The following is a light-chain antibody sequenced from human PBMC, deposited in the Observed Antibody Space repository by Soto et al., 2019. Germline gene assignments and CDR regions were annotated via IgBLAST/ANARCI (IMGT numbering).Light chain of an antibody. V-gene: IGKV1-6*02. CDR1: QGISSD. J-gene: IGKJ4*01. CDR2: AAS. Sequence: AIQMTQSPSSLSASVGDRVTVTCRASQGISSDLGWFQQKPGKAPKLLIYAASSLQSGVPSRFSGRGSGTYFTLTISGLQVEDSATDSCLQEYRYPLTFGGGTKVEIK. CDR3: LQEYRYPLT.